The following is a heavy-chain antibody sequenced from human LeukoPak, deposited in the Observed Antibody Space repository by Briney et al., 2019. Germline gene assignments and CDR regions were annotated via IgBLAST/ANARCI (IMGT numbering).Heavy chain of an antibody. V-gene: IGHV3-7*01. J-gene: IGHJ1*01. CDR2: IKTDGSEK. CDR1: GFTFSSYA. CDR3: ATYSSLNRREFQY. D-gene: IGHD3-22*01. Sequence: GGSLRLSCAASGFTFSSYAMSLVRQAPGKGLQWVANIKTDGSEKYYVDSVKGRFTISRDNAKNSLYLQMNSLRAEDTAVYYCATYSSLNRREFQYWGQGTLLTVSS.